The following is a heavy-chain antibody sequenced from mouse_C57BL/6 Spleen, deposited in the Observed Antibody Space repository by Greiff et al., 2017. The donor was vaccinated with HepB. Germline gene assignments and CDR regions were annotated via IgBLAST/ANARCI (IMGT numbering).Heavy chain of an antibody. CDR1: GYTFTEYT. CDR2: FYPGSGSI. CDR3: ARHESTGTSYWYFDV. D-gene: IGHD4-1*02. V-gene: IGHV1-62-2*01. Sequence: VKVVESGAELVKPGASVKLSCKASGYTFTEYTIHWVKQRSGQGLEWIGWFYPGSGSIKYNEKFKDKATLTADKSSSTVYMELSRLTSEDSAVYFCARHESTGTSYWYFDVWGTGTTVTVSS. J-gene: IGHJ1*03.